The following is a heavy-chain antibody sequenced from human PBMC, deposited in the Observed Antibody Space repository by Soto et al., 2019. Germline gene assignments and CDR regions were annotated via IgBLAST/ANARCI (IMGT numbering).Heavy chain of an antibody. J-gene: IGHJ4*02. CDR2: IDPSDSHA. CDR1: GYTFSTYY. Sequence: EVQLVQSGAEVKKPGESLKISCKGSGYTFSTYYISWVRQMPGKGLEWMGRIDPSDSHATYSPSFQGHVTMSVDKSINTACLHWSSLKASDTAVYYCARLRDYWGQGTLVTVSS. CDR3: ARLRDY. V-gene: IGHV5-10-1*01.